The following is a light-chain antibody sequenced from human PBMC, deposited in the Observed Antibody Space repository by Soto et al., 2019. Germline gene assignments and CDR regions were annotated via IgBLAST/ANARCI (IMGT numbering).Light chain of an antibody. CDR1: QDIRNY. J-gene: IGKJ1*01. Sequence: DLQMTQSPSSLSASVGDRITITCRARQDIRNYLAWFQQKPGKAPKYLIYAASTLQPGVPSKFSGSGSGTDFTLTIRILQPDDFATYYCQQYVNYPRTFGQGTTVDIK. V-gene: IGKV1-16*02. CDR3: QQYVNYPRT. CDR2: AAS.